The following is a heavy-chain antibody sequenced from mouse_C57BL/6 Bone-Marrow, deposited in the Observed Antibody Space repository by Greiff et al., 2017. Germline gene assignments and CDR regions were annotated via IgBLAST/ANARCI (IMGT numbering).Heavy chain of an antibody. CDR3: ARDRNWDEYYFDY. V-gene: IGHV5-4*01. Sequence: EVKLEESGGGLVKPGGSLKLSCAASGFTFSSYAMSWVRQTPEKRLEWVATISDGGSYTYYPDNVKGRFTISRDNAKNNLYLQMSHLKSEDTAMYYCARDRNWDEYYFDYWGQGTTLTVSS. CDR1: GFTFSSYA. D-gene: IGHD4-1*01. J-gene: IGHJ2*01. CDR2: ISDGGSYT.